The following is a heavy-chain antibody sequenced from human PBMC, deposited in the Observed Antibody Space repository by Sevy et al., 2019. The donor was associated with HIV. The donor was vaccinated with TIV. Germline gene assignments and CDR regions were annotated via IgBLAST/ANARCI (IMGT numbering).Heavy chain of an antibody. CDR2: ITANGDSS. J-gene: IGHJ4*02. Sequence: GGSLRLSCAASEFSFSTCAMTWVRQAPGMGLEWVSSITANGDSSYYADSVKGRFTITRDNSENTLYLQMNSLRAEDTAVYYCAKGNRGYTYYYFDYWGQGTLVTVSS. CDR1: EFSFSTCA. CDR3: AKGNRGYTYYYFDY. V-gene: IGHV3-23*01. D-gene: IGHD5-18*01.